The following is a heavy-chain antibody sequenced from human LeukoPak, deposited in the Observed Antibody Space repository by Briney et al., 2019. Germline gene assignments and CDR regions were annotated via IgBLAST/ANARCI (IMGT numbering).Heavy chain of an antibody. D-gene: IGHD2-2*01. Sequence: PGGSLRLSWAASGFTFSSYWMSWVRQAPGKGLERVANIKQDGSEKYYVDSVKGRFTISRDNAKNSLYLQMNSLRAEDTAVYYCARGRTSSSYYFDYWGQGTLVTVSS. J-gene: IGHJ4*02. V-gene: IGHV3-7*01. CDR1: GFTFSSYW. CDR2: IKQDGSEK. CDR3: ARGRTSSSYYFDY.